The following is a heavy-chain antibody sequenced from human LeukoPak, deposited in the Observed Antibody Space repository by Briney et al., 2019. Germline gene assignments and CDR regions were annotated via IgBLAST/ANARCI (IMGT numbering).Heavy chain of an antibody. V-gene: IGHV1-8*01. CDR2: MNPNSGNT. Sequence: ASVKVSCKASKDTFIIYDVNWVRQATGLGLEWMGWMNPNSGNTGYAQKFQGRVTMTMNSSISTAYMELTSPTSEDTAVYYCARSTMGARRRYDYWGQGTLVTVSS. D-gene: IGHD1-26*01. CDR1: KDTFIIYD. J-gene: IGHJ4*02. CDR3: ARSTMGARRRYDY.